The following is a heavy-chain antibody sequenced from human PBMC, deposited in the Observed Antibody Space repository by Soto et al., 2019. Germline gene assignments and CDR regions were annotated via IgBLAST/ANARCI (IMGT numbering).Heavy chain of an antibody. V-gene: IGHV4-31*03. CDR1: GVTISSGAYY. Sequence: NPSETLSLTCTVSGVTISSGAYYWSWIRQHPGKGLEWIGNIYYSGSTYYSPSLKSRVAISLDTSKNQFSLRLSSVTAADTAVYYCARYRFSGSKWYKFDYWGQGTLVTVSS. CDR3: ARYRFSGSKWYKFDY. D-gene: IGHD6-13*01. CDR2: IYYSGST. J-gene: IGHJ4*02.